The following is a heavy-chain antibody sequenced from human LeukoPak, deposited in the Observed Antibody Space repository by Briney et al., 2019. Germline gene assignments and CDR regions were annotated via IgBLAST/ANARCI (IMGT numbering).Heavy chain of an antibody. CDR2: ISSGSSYT. CDR3: ARARAVAGTLNFDY. J-gene: IGHJ4*02. Sequence: PGGSLRLSCAASGFTFSDYYMSWIRQAPGKGLEWVSYISSGSSYTNYADSVKGRFTISRDNAKNSLYLQMNSLRAEDTAVYYCARARAVAGTLNFDYWGQGTLVTVSS. V-gene: IGHV3-11*06. CDR1: GFTFSDYY. D-gene: IGHD6-19*01.